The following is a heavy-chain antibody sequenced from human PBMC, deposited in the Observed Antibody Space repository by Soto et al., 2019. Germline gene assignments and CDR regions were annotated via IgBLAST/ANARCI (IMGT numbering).Heavy chain of an antibody. J-gene: IGHJ5*02. Sequence: QMQLQASGPGLVKPSETLSLTCNVSGASVSHGYWSWIRQPPGKGLEWIGFMYFGGSFNYNPSLTSRATLSLATSKNQFSRKLTSVTASDTAVYYFARSYYDSTGFAVDPWGQGTLVTVSS. D-gene: IGHD3-22*01. CDR3: ARSYYDSTGFAVDP. V-gene: IGHV4-59*02. CDR1: GASVSHGY. CDR2: MYFGGSF.